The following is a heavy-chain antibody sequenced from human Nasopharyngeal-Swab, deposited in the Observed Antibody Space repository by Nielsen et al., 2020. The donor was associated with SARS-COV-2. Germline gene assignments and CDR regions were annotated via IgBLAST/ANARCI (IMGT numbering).Heavy chain of an antibody. CDR3: ARGSPPRGYSYGYSY. J-gene: IGHJ4*02. V-gene: IGHV3-30-3*01. Sequence: GGSLRLSCAASGFTFSSYAVHWVRQAPGKGLEWVAVISYDGSNKYYADSVKGRFTISRDNSKNTLYLKMNSLRAEDTAVYYCARGSPPRGYSYGYSYWGQGTLVTVSS. CDR1: GFTFSSYA. CDR2: ISYDGSNK. D-gene: IGHD5-18*01.